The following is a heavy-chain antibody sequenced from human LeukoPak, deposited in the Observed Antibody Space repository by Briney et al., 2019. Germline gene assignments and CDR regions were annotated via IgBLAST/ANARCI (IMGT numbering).Heavy chain of an antibody. V-gene: IGHV4-4*09. J-gene: IGHJ4*02. CDR3: VVSPNQDFFDY. CDR2: ISGSGRT. CDR1: GVSINSHY. Sequence: PSETLSLTCTVSGVSINSHYLSWIRQPPGKGLEWTGHISGSGRTNYNPSLKSRVTMSVDTSKRQFSLTLKSLTAADAAVYYCVVSPNQDFFDYWGQGPLVTVS.